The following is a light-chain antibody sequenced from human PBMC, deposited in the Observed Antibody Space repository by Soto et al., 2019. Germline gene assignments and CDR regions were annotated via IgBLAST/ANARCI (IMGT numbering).Light chain of an antibody. V-gene: IGKV3-20*01. J-gene: IGKJ1*01. CDR3: QRYDSLRT. CDR1: QSVRSNF. Sequence: EIVLTQSPGTLSLSPGERATLSCRASQSVRSNFLAWYQQKPGQAPRLLIYGVSNRATGIPDRFSGSGSGTDFTLTITRLEAEDFAMYYCQRYDSLRTFGQGTKVDIK. CDR2: GVS.